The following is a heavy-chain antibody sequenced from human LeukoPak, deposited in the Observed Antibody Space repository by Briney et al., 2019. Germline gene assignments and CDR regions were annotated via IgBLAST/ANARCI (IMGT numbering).Heavy chain of an antibody. D-gene: IGHD6-19*01. CDR2: IYSSGST. CDR3: ARVLGSGWYGLIDY. CDR1: GDSISSGDYY. J-gene: IGHJ4*02. V-gene: IGHV4-61*02. Sequence: SQTLSLTCTVSGDSISSGDYYWTWIRQPAGKGLEWIGRIYSSGSTNYNPSLKSRLTISLDTSKNQFSLKLSSVTAADTAVYYCARVLGSGWYGLIDYWGQGTLVTVSS.